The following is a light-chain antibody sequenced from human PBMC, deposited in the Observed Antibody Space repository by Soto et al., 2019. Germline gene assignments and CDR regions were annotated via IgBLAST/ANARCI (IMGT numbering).Light chain of an antibody. CDR1: SANVGSNP. Sequence: QSVLTQPPSTSGTPGQRVTISCSGSSANVGSNPVNWYQQFLGTAPKLLIYSNDQRPSGVPDRFSGSKSDTSASLAITGLQSEDEGEYYCAAWDDSLNGLVFGGGTKVTVL. CDR3: AAWDDSLNGLV. CDR2: SND. V-gene: IGLV1-44*01. J-gene: IGLJ2*01.